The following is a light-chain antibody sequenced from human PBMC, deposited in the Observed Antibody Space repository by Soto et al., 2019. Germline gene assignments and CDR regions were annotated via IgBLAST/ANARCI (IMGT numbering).Light chain of an antibody. J-gene: IGKJ5*01. Sequence: DIQMTQSPTSLSASVGDRVTITCQASQDISNNLNWYQQKPGKAPKLLIYDASNLETGVPSRFSGSGSGTDFTFTINSLQPEDIATYYCQQYDTIPITFGQGTRLQIK. CDR3: QQYDTIPIT. V-gene: IGKV1-33*01. CDR2: DAS. CDR1: QDISNN.